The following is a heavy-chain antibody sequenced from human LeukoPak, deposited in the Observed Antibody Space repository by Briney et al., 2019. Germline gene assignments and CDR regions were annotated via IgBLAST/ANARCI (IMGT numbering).Heavy chain of an antibody. V-gene: IGHV1-69*01. CDR1: GGTFSKYS. D-gene: IGHD5-12*01. CDR2: ITTFLCTS. J-gene: IGHJ5*02. CDR3: ARAQGGNYDWPLDL. Sequence: AAVKVSCKASGGTFSKYSLSWVRQAPAEGLEWMGAITTFLCTSEYPPKFQDRLTITADDSTSTAYMDLRTVRSDDTAGYYCARAQGGNYDWPLDLWGQGTLVTVSS.